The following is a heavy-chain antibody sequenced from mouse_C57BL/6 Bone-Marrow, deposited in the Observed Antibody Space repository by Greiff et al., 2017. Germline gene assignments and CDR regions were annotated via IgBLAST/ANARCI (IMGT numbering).Heavy chain of an antibody. V-gene: IGHV5-17*01. J-gene: IGHJ4*01. CDR1: GFTFSDYG. Sequence: EVKLVEPGGGLVKPGGSLKLSCAASGFTFSDYGMHWVRQAPEKGLEWVAYINSGSSTIYYADTVKGKFTITRDNAKNTLFLQMTSLRSEDTSMYYCAIPHYYAMDYWGQGTSVTVSS. CDR2: INSGSSTI. CDR3: AIPHYYAMDY.